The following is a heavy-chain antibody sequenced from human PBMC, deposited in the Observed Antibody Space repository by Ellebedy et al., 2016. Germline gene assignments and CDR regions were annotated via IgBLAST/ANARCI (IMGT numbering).Heavy chain of an antibody. CDR3: ARGLYRRGFDI. Sequence: SETLSLXXTVSGGSISSYYWSWIRQPPGKGLEWIGYIYYSGSTNYNPSLKSRVTISVDTSNNQFSLKLSSVTAADTAVYYCARGLYRRGFDIWGQGTMVTVSS. CDR1: GGSISSYY. V-gene: IGHV4-59*01. J-gene: IGHJ3*02. CDR2: IYYSGST. D-gene: IGHD3-10*01.